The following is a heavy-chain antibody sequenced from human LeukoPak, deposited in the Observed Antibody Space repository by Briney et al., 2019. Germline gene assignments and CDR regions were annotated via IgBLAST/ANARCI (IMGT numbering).Heavy chain of an antibody. CDR2: ISSTSSYI. Sequence: GGSLRLSCAASGFTFSSYSMNWVRQAPGKGLEWVSSISSTSSYIYYADSVKGRFTISRDNAKNSLYLQMNSLRAEDTAVYYCAREPEYDITIFGVVIPTGWGQGTLVTVSS. CDR1: GFTFSSYS. D-gene: IGHD3-3*01. CDR3: AREPEYDITIFGVVIPTG. J-gene: IGHJ4*02. V-gene: IGHV3-21*01.